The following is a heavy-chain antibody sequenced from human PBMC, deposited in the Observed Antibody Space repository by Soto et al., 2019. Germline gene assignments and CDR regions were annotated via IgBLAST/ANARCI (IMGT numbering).Heavy chain of an antibody. V-gene: IGHV3-66*01. J-gene: IGHJ4*01. CDR1: GFSLNNNY. CDR3: APHTY. Sequence: GGSLRLSCAASGFSLNNNYMNWVRQAPGKGLEWVSIIYTGGSTYYADSVKGRFTISRDDFKNTLYLQMNSLRAEDTGVYYCAPHTYWGQGTLVTVSS. CDR2: IYTGGST.